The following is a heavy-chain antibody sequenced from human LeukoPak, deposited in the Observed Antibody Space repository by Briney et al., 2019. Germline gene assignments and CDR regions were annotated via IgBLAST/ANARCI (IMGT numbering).Heavy chain of an antibody. CDR3: ARALTTLTYEGY. D-gene: IGHD1-1*01. J-gene: IGHJ4*02. Sequence: RPGGSLRLSCAASGFTFSSYTMHWIRQAPGKGLEWVSSIGGSNSYIFYADSVKGRFTVSRDNAKDSLYLQMNSLRAEDTAVYYCARALTTLTYEGYWGQGTLVTVSS. CDR1: GFTFSSYT. V-gene: IGHV3-21*01. CDR2: IGGSNSYI.